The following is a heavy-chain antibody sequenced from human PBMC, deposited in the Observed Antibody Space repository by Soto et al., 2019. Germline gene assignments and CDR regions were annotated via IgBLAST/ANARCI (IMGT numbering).Heavy chain of an antibody. J-gene: IGHJ4*02. D-gene: IGHD4-17*01. CDR2: MNPNSGNT. Sequence: QVQLVQSGAEVKKRGASVKVSCKASGYTVTSYESNWVRQATGQGLEWMGWMNPNSGNTGYAQKFQGRVTMTRNTSISTAYMELSSLRSEDTAVYYCARSTNDYGDRHWGQGTLVTVSS. V-gene: IGHV1-8*01. CDR3: ARSTNDYGDRH. CDR1: GYTVTSYE.